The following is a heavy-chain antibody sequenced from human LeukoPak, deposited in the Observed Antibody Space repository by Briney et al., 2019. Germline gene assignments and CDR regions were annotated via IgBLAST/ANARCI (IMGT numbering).Heavy chain of an antibody. Sequence: ASVKVSCKASGYTFTGYYMHWVRQAPGQGLEWMGWINPNSGGTNYAQKFQGRVTMTRDTSISTAYMELSRLRSDDTAVYYCARVGLYGGTDAIDIWGQGTMVTVSS. CDR1: GYTFTGYY. V-gene: IGHV1-2*02. D-gene: IGHD2/OR15-2a*01. J-gene: IGHJ3*02. CDR2: INPNSGGT. CDR3: ARVGLYGGTDAIDI.